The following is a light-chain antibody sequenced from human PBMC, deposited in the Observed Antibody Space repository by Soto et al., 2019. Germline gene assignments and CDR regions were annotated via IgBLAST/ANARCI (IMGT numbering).Light chain of an antibody. CDR1: ESVASSY. J-gene: IGKJ5*01. CDR2: GAS. CDR3: QQYSSSPRT. V-gene: IGKV3-20*01. Sequence: EIVLTQSPGTLSFSPGEGATLSCRASESVASSYLAWYQQIPGQAPRLLIYGASNRATGVPDRFSGSGSGTDFSLTISRLEPEDFAVYHCQQYSSSPRTFGQGTRLEIK.